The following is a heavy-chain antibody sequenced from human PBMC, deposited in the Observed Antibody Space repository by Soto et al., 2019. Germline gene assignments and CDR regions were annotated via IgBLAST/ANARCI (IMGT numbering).Heavy chain of an antibody. Sequence: ASVKVSCKTSGYSFTNSGITWVRQAPGKGLEWMGWISPYNGNTHYAEKIQGRGTMTTDTSTRTAYMELSRLRSDDTAVYYCARESITMIVVVSSWYFDYWGQGTLVTVSS. J-gene: IGHJ4*02. CDR2: ISPYNGNT. V-gene: IGHV1-18*01. D-gene: IGHD3-22*01. CDR3: ARESITMIVVVSSWYFDY. CDR1: GYSFTNSG.